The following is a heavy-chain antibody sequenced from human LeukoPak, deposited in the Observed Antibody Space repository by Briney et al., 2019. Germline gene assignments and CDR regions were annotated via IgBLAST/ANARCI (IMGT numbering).Heavy chain of an antibody. CDR2: IYYSEST. Sequence: SETLSLTCAVSGGSISSGGYSWSWIRQPPGKGLEWIGYIYYSESTQYNPSLKSRVTISLDTSKNQFSLKLSSVAAADTAVYYCARLGYSYGAFDYWGPGTLVTVSS. D-gene: IGHD5-18*01. J-gene: IGHJ4*02. CDR1: GGSISSGGYS. CDR3: ARLGYSYGAFDY. V-gene: IGHV4-30-4*07.